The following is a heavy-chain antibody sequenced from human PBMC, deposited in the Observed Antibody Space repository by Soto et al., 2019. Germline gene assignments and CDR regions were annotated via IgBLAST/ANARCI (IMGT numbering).Heavy chain of an antibody. CDR2: VDTSGST. CDR1: CGSISLYF. V-gene: IGHV4-4*07. Sequence: SLTCTVSCGSISLYFWSWIRHPAGKGLEWSGRVDTSGSTTYNPSLKSRVTMSVDTSKSQFSLKLTSVTAADTAVYYCAREKAVNSTGWLDRWGQGTMVTVSS. D-gene: IGHD6-19*01. CDR3: AREKAVNSTGWLDR. J-gene: IGHJ5*02.